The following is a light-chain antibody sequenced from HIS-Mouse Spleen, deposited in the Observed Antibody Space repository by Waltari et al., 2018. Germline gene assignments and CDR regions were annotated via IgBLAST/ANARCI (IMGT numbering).Light chain of an antibody. J-gene: IGKJ4*01. V-gene: IGKV2-28*01. CDR3: MQAVQTPF. CDR1: QSLLHSNGYNY. Sequence: DIVMTQSPLSLPVTPGEPASISCRSSQSLLHSNGYNYLDWYLQKPGQSPQLLIYLGSNRASGVPDRFSGSGSGTDFTLKISRVEAEDVGVYYCMQAVQTPFFGGGTKVEIK. CDR2: LGS.